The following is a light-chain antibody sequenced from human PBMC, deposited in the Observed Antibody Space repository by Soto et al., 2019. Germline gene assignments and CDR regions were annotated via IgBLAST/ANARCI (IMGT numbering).Light chain of an antibody. Sequence: EIVMTQSPATLSVSPGESATLSCRASQSVSSNLAWHQQKPGQAPRILMYDASTRATGISARFSGSGSGTDFTLTISSLEPEDFGVYYCQQRGSWPPTFGQGTRLEIK. CDR2: DAS. CDR3: QQRGSWPPT. J-gene: IGKJ5*01. CDR1: QSVSSN. V-gene: IGKV3-11*01.